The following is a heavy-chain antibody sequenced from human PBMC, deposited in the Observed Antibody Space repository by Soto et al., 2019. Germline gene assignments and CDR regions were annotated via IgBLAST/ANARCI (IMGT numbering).Heavy chain of an antibody. V-gene: IGHV3-30*18. CDR1: GFTFSSYG. J-gene: IGHJ3*02. CDR2: ISYDGSNK. Sequence: GGSLRLSCAASGFTFSSYGMHWVRQAPGKGLEWVAVISYDGSNKYYADSVKGRFTISRDNSKNTLYLQMNSLRAEDTAVYYCAKGGYCSSTSCYTLDPDAFDIWGQGTMVTVSS. CDR3: AKGGYCSSTSCYTLDPDAFDI. D-gene: IGHD2-2*02.